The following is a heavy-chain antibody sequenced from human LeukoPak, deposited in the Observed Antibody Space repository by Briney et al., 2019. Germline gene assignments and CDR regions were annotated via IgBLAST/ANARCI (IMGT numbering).Heavy chain of an antibody. CDR1: GFTFSTYW. Sequence: GGSLRLSCAASGFTFSTYWMSWVRQAPGKGLELVATINQDGSEKYYVDSVKGRFTISRDNTKHSLYLQIDSLRAEDTAMFYCARDKQVGATLLDCWGQGTLVTVSS. CDR3: ARDKQVGATLLDC. V-gene: IGHV3-7*01. D-gene: IGHD1-26*01. J-gene: IGHJ4*02. CDR2: INQDGSEK.